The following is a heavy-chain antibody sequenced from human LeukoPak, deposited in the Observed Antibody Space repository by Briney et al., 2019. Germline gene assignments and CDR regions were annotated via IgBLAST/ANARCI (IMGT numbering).Heavy chain of an antibody. CDR2: ISSSGGST. V-gene: IGHV3-23*01. D-gene: IGHD5-18*01. CDR3: AKGSGRGYSYGLDN. CDR1: GFTFSSHA. Sequence: GGSLRLSCAASGFTFSSHAMSWVRQAPGKGLEWVSVISSSGGSTYYADSVKGRFTISRDSSKNTLYLQMNSLRAEDTALYYCAKGSGRGYSYGLDNWGQGTLVTVSS. J-gene: IGHJ4*02.